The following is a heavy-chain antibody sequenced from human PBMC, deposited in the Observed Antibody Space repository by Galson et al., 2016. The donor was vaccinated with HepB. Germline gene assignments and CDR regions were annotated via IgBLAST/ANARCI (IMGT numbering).Heavy chain of an antibody. CDR1: GYTFTSYG. V-gene: IGHV1-18*01. D-gene: IGHD3-9*01. CDR2: ISAYNGNT. CDR3: ARVAFDFFPGYSGTPDY. Sequence: SVKVSCKASGYTFTSYGISWVRQAPGQGLEWMGWISAYNGNTNYAQKLQGRVTMTTDTSTGKAYMELRSLRSDDTAVYYCARVAFDFFPGYSGTPDYWGQGTLVTVSS. J-gene: IGHJ4*02.